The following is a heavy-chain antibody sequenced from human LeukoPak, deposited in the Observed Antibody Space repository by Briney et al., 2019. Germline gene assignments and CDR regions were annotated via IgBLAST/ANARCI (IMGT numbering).Heavy chain of an antibody. V-gene: IGHV4-4*07. CDR1: GGSINTYY. Sequence: PSETLSLTCTVSGGSINTYYWSWIRQPAGKGLEWIGRISASGNTNYNPSLKSRVTMSVDTSKNLFALKLSSVTAADTAVYYCARQGVATAIDYWGQGTLVTVSS. CDR2: ISASGNT. CDR3: ARQGVATAIDY. J-gene: IGHJ4*02. D-gene: IGHD2-21*02.